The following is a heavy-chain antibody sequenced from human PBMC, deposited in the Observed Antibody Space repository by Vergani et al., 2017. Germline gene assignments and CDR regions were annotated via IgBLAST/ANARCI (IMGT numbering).Heavy chain of an antibody. CDR2: ICYDGSNK. CDR3: AIWNYDFWSGRKNWFDP. CDR1: GFTFSSYG. V-gene: IGHV3-33*01. J-gene: IGHJ5*02. Sequence: QVQLVESGGGVVQPGRSLRLSCAASGFTFSSYGMHWVRQAPGKGLEWVAVICYDGSNKYYADSVKGRFTISRDNSKNTLYLQMNSLRAEDTAVYYCAIWNYDFWSGRKNWFDPWGQGTLVTVSS. D-gene: IGHD3-3*01.